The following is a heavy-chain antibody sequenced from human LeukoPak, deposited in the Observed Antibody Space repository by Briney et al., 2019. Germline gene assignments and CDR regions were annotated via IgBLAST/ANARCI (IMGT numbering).Heavy chain of an antibody. Sequence: ASVKVSCKVSGYTLTELSMHWVRQAPGKGLEWMGGFDPEDGETIYAQKFQGRVTMTEDTSTDTAYMELSSLRAEDTAVYYCARESIVGATETIDYWGQGTLVTVSS. CDR1: GYTLTELS. CDR3: ARESIVGATETIDY. J-gene: IGHJ4*02. D-gene: IGHD1-26*01. CDR2: FDPEDGET. V-gene: IGHV1-24*01.